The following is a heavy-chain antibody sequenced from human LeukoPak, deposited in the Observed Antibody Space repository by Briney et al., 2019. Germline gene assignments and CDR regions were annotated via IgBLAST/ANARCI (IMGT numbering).Heavy chain of an antibody. V-gene: IGHV3-7*01. Sequence: GGSLRLSCAASGYTFSSYWMSWVRQAPGKGLEWLANIKQDGSEKYYVDSVKGRFTISRDNPKNSLFLQMNSLRAEDTAVYYCARYTDYDLSFWGQGTLVTASS. D-gene: IGHD3-3*01. CDR1: GYTFSSYW. CDR3: ARYTDYDLSF. J-gene: IGHJ4*02. CDR2: IKQDGSEK.